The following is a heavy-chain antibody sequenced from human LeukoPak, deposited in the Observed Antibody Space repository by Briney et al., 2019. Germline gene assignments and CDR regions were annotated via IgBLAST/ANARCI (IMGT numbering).Heavy chain of an antibody. CDR2: IYYSGST. Sequence: RPSETLSLTCTVSGGSISSSSYYWGWIRQPPGKGLEWIGSIYYSGSTYYNPSLKSRVTISVDTSKNQFSLKLSSVTAADTAVYYCARRGDLDSSSSIPLIDYWGQGTLVTVSS. J-gene: IGHJ4*02. D-gene: IGHD6-6*01. CDR3: ARRGDLDSSSSIPLIDY. CDR1: GGSISSSSYY. V-gene: IGHV4-39*01.